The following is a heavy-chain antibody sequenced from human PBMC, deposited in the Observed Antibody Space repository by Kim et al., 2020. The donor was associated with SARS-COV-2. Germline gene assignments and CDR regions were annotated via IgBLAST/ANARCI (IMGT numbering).Heavy chain of an antibody. V-gene: IGHV3-48*02. CDR2: STI. D-gene: IGHD2-8*01. Sequence: STIYCADSVKGRFTIAIDNAKNSLYLQMNSLRDEDTAVYYCARGGVSVDYWGQGTLVTVSS. J-gene: IGHJ4*02. CDR3: ARGGVSVDY.